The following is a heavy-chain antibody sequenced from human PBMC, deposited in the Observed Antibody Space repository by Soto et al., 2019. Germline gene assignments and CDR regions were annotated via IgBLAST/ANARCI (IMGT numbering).Heavy chain of an antibody. V-gene: IGHV3-15*07. CDR2: IKSKTDGGTT. CDR1: GFTFSNAW. D-gene: IGHD3-16*01. CDR3: TSRSSEASRWGYEENYFDY. Sequence: GGSLRLSCAASGFTFSNAWMNWVRQAPGKGLEWVGRIKSKTDGGTTDYAAPVKGRFTISRDDSKNTLYLQMNSLKTEDTAVYYCTSRSSEASRWGYEENYFDYWGQGTLVTVSS. J-gene: IGHJ4*02.